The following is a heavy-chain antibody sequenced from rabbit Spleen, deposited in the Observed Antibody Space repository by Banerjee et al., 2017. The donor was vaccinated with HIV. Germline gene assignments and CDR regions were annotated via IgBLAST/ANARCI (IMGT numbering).Heavy chain of an antibody. CDR3: ARHLSDDDGGYYANL. Sequence: LVEYGGDLVQPGASLTLTCTASGFDFSNYIFMCWVRQAPGKGLEWIGYIYRSSASAYYASWAKGRFTISKTSSTTVTLQMTGLTAADTATYFCARHLSDDDGGYYANLWGPGTLVTVS. J-gene: IGHJ4*01. CDR1: GFDFSNYIF. V-gene: IGHV1S40*01. CDR2: IYRSSASA. D-gene: IGHD1-1*01.